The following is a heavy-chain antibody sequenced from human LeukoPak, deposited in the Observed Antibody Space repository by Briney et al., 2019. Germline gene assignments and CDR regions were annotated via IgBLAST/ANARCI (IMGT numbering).Heavy chain of an antibody. Sequence: GGSLRLSCAASGFTFSNAWMSWVRQAPGKGLEWVGRIKSKTDGGTTDYAAPVKGRFTISRDDSKNTLYLQMNSLKTEDTAVYYCTSPGVDQYYYYYMDVWGKGTTVTVSS. J-gene: IGHJ6*03. CDR3: TSPGVDQYYYYYMDV. CDR1: GFTFSNAW. D-gene: IGHD3-3*01. V-gene: IGHV3-15*01. CDR2: IKSKTDGGTT.